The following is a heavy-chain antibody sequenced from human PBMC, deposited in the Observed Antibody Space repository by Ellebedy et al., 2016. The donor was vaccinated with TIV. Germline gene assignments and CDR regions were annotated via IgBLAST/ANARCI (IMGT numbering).Heavy chain of an antibody. CDR2: ISYVGNNE. D-gene: IGHD3-22*01. Sequence: GESLKISCAASGFTFNSYGMHWVRQAPGKGLEWVAVISYVGNNEDYADSVKGRFTTYRDNSQNTLFLQMDSLRVEDTAVYYCAREGTMIALEVFYFDYWGQGTLVTVSS. J-gene: IGHJ4*02. V-gene: IGHV3-30*03. CDR1: GFTFNSYG. CDR3: AREGTMIALEVFYFDY.